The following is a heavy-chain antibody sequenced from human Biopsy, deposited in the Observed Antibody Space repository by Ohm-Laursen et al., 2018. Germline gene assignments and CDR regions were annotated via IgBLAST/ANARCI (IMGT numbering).Heavy chain of an antibody. CDR1: GGSISSHY. CDR2: IYSSGST. J-gene: IGHJ2*01. V-gene: IGHV4-4*07. Sequence: SDTLSLTCPVSGGSISSHYWTWIRQPAGKGLEWIGHIYSSGSTNYYPSLKSRVTMSVDTSKNQFSLKLSSVTAADTAVYFCARQYYGSGMLSYFDLWGRGTLVTVSS. CDR3: ARQYYGSGMLSYFDL. D-gene: IGHD3-10*01.